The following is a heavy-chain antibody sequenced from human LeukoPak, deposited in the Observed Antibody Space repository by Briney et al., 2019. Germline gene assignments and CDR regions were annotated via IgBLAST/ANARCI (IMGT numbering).Heavy chain of an antibody. J-gene: IGHJ5*02. D-gene: IGHD6-19*01. V-gene: IGHV4-4*07. Sequence: SDTLSLTCTVSGGSISSYYWSWTRQPGGRGREWIGRIYTSGSTNYNPSLKSRVQMSVATSRNQFCLKLCSLTAAVTAVYYCARDSSGWYVCFDPWGQGTLVTVSS. CDR1: GGSISSYY. CDR2: IYTSGST. CDR3: ARDSSGWYVCFDP.